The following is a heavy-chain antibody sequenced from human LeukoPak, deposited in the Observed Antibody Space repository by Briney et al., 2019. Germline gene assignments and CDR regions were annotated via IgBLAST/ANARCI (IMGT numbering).Heavy chain of an antibody. J-gene: IGHJ4*02. CDR3: ARGKPKRWLQPGKDY. D-gene: IGHD5-24*01. CDR2: TNPNSGNT. Sequence: ASVKVSCKASGYTFTSYDINWVRQATGQGLEWMGWTNPNSGNTGYAQKFQGRVTMTRNTSISTAYMELSSLRSEDTAVYYCARGKPKRWLQPGKDYWGQGTLVTVSS. V-gene: IGHV1-8*01. CDR1: GYTFTSYD.